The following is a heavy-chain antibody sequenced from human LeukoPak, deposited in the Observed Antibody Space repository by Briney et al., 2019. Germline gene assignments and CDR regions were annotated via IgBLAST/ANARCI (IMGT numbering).Heavy chain of an antibody. D-gene: IGHD1-26*01. V-gene: IGHV4-31*03. CDR1: RDSIASGDYY. CDR2: ISYSGRT. Sequence: SETLSLTCTASRDSIASGDYYWSWIRQHPGKGLEWVGYISYSGRTYYNPSLKSRITISVDTSKNQFSLNLNSVTAADTAVYFCARGREVTKVFGWFDPWGQGTLVTVSS. J-gene: IGHJ5*02. CDR3: ARGREVTKVFGWFDP.